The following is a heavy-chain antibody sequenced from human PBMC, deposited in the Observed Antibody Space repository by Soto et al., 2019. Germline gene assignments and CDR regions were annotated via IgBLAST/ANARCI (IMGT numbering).Heavy chain of an antibody. J-gene: IGHJ5*02. CDR3: ASYYYDSSGYYERGLFDP. V-gene: IGHV1-69*01. D-gene: IGHD3-22*01. Sequence: QVQLVQSGAEVKKPGSSVKVSCKASGGTFSSYAISWVRQAPGQGLEWMGGIIPIFGTANYAQKFQGRVTITADEPTSTAYMELSSLRSEDTAVYYCASYYYDSSGYYERGLFDPWGQGTLVTVSS. CDR2: IIPIFGTA. CDR1: GGTFSSYA.